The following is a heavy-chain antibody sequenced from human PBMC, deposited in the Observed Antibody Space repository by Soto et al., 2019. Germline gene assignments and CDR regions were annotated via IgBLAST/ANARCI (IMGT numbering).Heavy chain of an antibody. CDR2: ISGSGGST. J-gene: IGHJ2*01. CDR3: AKDIDYSGGYWYFDL. Sequence: EVQLLESGGGLVQPGGSLRLSCAASGFTFSSYAMSWVRQAPGKGLEWVSAISGSGGSTYYADSVKGRFTISRDNSKNTLYLQMNSLRAEATAVYYCAKDIDYSGGYWYFDLWGRGTLVTVSS. D-gene: IGHD2-15*01. V-gene: IGHV3-23*01. CDR1: GFTFSSYA.